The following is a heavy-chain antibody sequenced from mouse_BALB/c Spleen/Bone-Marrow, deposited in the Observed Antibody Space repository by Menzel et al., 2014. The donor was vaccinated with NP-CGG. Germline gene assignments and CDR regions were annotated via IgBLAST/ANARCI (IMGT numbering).Heavy chain of an antibody. CDR2: INPDSSTI. D-gene: IGHD2-3*01. Sequence: DVKLVESGGGLVQPGRSLKLSCAASGFDFSGFWMGWVRQAPGKGLEWIGEINPDSSTINYTTSLKDRFIISRDNAKNTLYLQMSKVRSEDTALHYCARLGYYGGFAYWGQGTLVTVSA. CDR3: ARLGYYGGFAY. CDR1: GFDFSGFW. J-gene: IGHJ3*01. V-gene: IGHV4-1*02.